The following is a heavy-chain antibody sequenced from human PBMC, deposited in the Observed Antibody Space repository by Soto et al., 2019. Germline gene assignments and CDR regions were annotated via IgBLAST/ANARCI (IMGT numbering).Heavy chain of an antibody. D-gene: IGHD2-21*01. Sequence: GASVKVSCKASGGTFSSYTISWVRQAPGQGLEWMGRIIPILGIANYAQKFQGRVTITADKSTSTAYMELSSLRSEDTAVYYCARDCGGDCSPGYYYYYCYMDVWGKGTTVTVSS. CDR1: GGTFSSYT. CDR3: ARDCGGDCSPGYYYYYCYMDV. CDR2: IIPILGIA. V-gene: IGHV1-69*04. J-gene: IGHJ6*03.